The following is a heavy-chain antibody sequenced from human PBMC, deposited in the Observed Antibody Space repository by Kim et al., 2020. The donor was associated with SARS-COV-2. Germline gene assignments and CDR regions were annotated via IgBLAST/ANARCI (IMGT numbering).Heavy chain of an antibody. Sequence: GGSLRLSCAASGFTFSSYGMHWVRQAPGKGLEWVAVISYDGSNKYYADSVKGRFTISRDNSKNTLYLQMNSLRAEDTAVYYCAKMDPPGYSYGELTPSLDYWGQGTLVTVSS. CDR1: GFTFSSYG. J-gene: IGHJ4*02. CDR3: AKMDPPGYSYGELTPSLDY. D-gene: IGHD5-18*01. CDR2: ISYDGSNK. V-gene: IGHV3-30*18.